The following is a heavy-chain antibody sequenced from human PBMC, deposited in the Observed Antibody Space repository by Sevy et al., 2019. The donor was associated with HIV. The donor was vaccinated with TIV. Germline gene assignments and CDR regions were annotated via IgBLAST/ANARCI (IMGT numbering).Heavy chain of an antibody. Sequence: GGSLRLSCAASGFTFSSYAMSWVRQAPGKGLEWVSAISGSGGSTYYADSVKGRFTISRDNSKNTLYLQMNSLRAEDTAVYYCAKDAATFGGVIVKGDAFDIWGQGTMVTVSS. V-gene: IGHV3-23*01. J-gene: IGHJ3*02. D-gene: IGHD3-16*02. CDR2: ISGSGGST. CDR1: GFTFSSYA. CDR3: AKDAATFGGVIVKGDAFDI.